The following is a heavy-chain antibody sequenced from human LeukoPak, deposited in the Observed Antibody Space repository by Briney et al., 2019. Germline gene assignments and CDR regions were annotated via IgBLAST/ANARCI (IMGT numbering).Heavy chain of an antibody. J-gene: IGHJ2*01. CDR2: IYYSGST. CDR1: GGSISSYY. Sequence: SETLSLTCTVSGGSISSYYWSWIRQPPGKGLEWIGYIYYSGSTNYNPSLKSRVTISVDTSKNQFSLKLSSVTAADTAVYYCARHWMTVAPYWYFDLWGRSTLVTVSS. D-gene: IGHD6-19*01. CDR3: ARHWMTVAPYWYFDL. V-gene: IGHV4-59*08.